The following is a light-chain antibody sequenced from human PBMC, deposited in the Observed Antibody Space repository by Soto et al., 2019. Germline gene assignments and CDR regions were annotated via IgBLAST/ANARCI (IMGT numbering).Light chain of an antibody. CDR2: GAS. CDR1: QSVSGN. V-gene: IGKV3-15*01. J-gene: IGKJ1*01. CDR3: QQYNNWPPA. Sequence: EIVMTQSPVTLSVSPGERATLSCRASQSVSGNLAWYQQKPGQAPRLLIYGASTRATAIPARFSGSGSGTEFTLTISSLQSEDFVVYYCQQYNNWPPAFGQGTKVEIK.